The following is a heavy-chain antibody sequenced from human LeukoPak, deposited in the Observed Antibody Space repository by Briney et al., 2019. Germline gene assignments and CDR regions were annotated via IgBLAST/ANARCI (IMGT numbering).Heavy chain of an antibody. CDR1: GFTFSNAW. J-gene: IGHJ6*03. V-gene: IGHV4-34*01. Sequence: SGGSLRLSCVVSGFTFSNAWMSWIRQPPGKGLEWIGEINHSGSTNYNPSLKSRVTISVDTSKNQFSLKLSSVTAADTAVYYCARGDPGCSSTSCYTPGLERYYYMDVWGKGTTVTVSS. CDR3: ARGDPGCSSTSCYTPGLERYYYMDV. CDR2: INHSGST. D-gene: IGHD2-2*02.